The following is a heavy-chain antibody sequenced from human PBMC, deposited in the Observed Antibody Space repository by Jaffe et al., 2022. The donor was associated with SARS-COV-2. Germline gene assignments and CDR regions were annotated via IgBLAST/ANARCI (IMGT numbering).Heavy chain of an antibody. CDR3: AKDGYSFNGVWDYFDY. CDR2: IGGGGGDT. Sequence: EVHLLESGGGLVQPGGSLRLSCAASGFTFRTYAMNWVRQVPGRGLEWVSSIGGGGGDTYYADSVKGRFTISRDNSQNMLYLQMNSLRADDTAVYYCAKDGYSFNGVWDYFDYWGQGTPVTVSS. V-gene: IGHV3-23*01. D-gene: IGHD2-21*01. J-gene: IGHJ4*02. CDR1: GFTFRTYA.